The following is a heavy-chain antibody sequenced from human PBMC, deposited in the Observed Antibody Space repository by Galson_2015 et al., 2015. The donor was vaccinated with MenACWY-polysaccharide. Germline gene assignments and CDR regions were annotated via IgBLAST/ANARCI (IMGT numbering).Heavy chain of an antibody. V-gene: IGHV4-59*01. CDR3: ARDRSIGDPNWFDP. J-gene: IGHJ5*02. CDR1: GGSISSYY. D-gene: IGHD5-24*01. Sequence: SETLSLTCTVSGGSISSYYWSWIRQPPGKGLEWIGYIYYSGSTNYNPSLKSRVTISVDTSKNQFSLKLSSVTAADTAVYYCARDRSIGDPNWFDPWGQGTLVTVSS. CDR2: IYYSGST.